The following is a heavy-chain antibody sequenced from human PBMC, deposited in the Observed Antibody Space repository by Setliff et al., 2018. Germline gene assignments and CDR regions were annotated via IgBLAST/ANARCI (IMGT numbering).Heavy chain of an antibody. V-gene: IGHV4-61*01. Sequence: SETLSLTCTVSGDSVSLGNHYWNWIRQPPGKGLEWIGYIYYTGSTKYNPSLKSRVTISVDTSKNQFSLKLNSVTAADTAVYYCATMTYRSGYYPHDYWGQGTLVTVSS. CDR3: ATMTYRSGYYPHDY. J-gene: IGHJ4*02. CDR2: IYYTGST. CDR1: GDSVSLGNHY. D-gene: IGHD3-22*01.